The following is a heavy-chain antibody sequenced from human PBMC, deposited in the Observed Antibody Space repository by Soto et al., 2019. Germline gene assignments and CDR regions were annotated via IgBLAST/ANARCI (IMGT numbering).Heavy chain of an antibody. V-gene: IGHV4-59*08. D-gene: IGHD6-19*01. CDR2: IYYSGST. CDR1: GGSISSYY. Sequence: QVQLQESGPGLVKPSETLSLTCTVSGGSISSYYWSWIRQPPGKGLEWIGYIYYSGSTNYNPSLKSRVTIAVDTSKNQFSLKLSSVTAADTAVYYCASTPYPGIAVAGLMDVWGKGTTVTVSS. CDR3: ASTPYPGIAVAGLMDV. J-gene: IGHJ6*03.